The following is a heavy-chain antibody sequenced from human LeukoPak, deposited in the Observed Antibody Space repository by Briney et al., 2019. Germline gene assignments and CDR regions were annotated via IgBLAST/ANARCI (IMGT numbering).Heavy chain of an antibody. CDR1: GYCFNDFY. CDR2: INPNSGGT. Sequence: PVASVRVSCKASGYCFNDFYMHWVRQAPGQGLEWMAWINPNSGGTKSAQKFQGRVTVTRDTSISTAFMELTSLTSDDTAVYYCARGGSLPSGELHPDDYWGQGVLVTVSS. V-gene: IGHV1-2*02. CDR3: ARGGSLPSGELHPDDY. J-gene: IGHJ4*02. D-gene: IGHD3-10*01.